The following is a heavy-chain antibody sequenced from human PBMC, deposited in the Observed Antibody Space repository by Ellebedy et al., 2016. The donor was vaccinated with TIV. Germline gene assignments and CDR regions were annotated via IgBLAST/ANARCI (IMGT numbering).Heavy chain of an antibody. D-gene: IGHD3-9*01. J-gene: IGHJ4*02. Sequence: SETLSLTCTVSGGSLSSSPYYWGWIRQSPGKGLEWIGTVYYSGSTHNNPSLKSRVIMSVDTSKNQFSLKLSSVTAADTAVYYCARHEVDILTGYFSDPFDYWGQGTLVTVSS. CDR2: VYYSGST. CDR3: ARHEVDILTGYFSDPFDY. CDR1: GGSLSSSPYY. V-gene: IGHV4-39*01.